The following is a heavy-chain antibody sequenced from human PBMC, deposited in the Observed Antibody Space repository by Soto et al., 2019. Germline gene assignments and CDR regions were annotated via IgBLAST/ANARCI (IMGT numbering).Heavy chain of an antibody. CDR3: ARDREDGSGTKYNWFDS. V-gene: IGHV1-69*01. J-gene: IGHJ5*01. D-gene: IGHD3-10*01. Sequence: QMQLVQSGAEVKKPGSSVKVSCKASGGTFGNLGISCLRQAPGQGLEWMGGTIPIFETPHYAETFRDRLTITADSTSTAYMELTSLTSEDTATYYCARDREDGSGTKYNWFDSWGQGTLVTVSS. CDR2: TIPIFETP. CDR1: GGTFGNLG.